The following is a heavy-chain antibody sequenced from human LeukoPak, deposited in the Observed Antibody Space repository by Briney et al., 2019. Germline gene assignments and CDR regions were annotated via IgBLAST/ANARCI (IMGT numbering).Heavy chain of an antibody. CDR2: INPNSGGT. Sequence: ASVKVSCKASGYTFTGYYMHWVRQASGQGLEWMGWINPNSGGTNYAQKFQGRVTMTRDTSISTAYMELSRLRSDDTAVYYCARPLRSSWYEVDNWFDPWGQGTLVTVSS. CDR1: GYTFTGYY. J-gene: IGHJ5*02. V-gene: IGHV1-2*02. D-gene: IGHD6-13*01. CDR3: ARPLRSSWYEVDNWFDP.